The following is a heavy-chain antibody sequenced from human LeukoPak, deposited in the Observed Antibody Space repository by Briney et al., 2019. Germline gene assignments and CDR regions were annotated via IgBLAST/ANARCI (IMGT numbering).Heavy chain of an antibody. CDR2: ISSNSYSI. Sequence: GSLRLSCAASGFTFSTYTMNWVRQAPGKGLEWVSSISSNSYSIYYADLVKGRFTISRDNAKNSLYLQMNGLSAEDTAVYYCARGTTGLIDYWGQGSLVTVSS. CDR3: ARGTTGLIDY. V-gene: IGHV3-21*01. J-gene: IGHJ4*02. CDR1: GFTFSTYT. D-gene: IGHD1-7*01.